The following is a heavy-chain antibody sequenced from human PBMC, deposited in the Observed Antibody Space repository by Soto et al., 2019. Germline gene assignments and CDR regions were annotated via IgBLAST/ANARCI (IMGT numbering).Heavy chain of an antibody. CDR2: IYHSGST. V-gene: IGHV4-4*02. J-gene: IGHJ4*02. CDR3: ARDGGAVAGHFDY. Sequence: QVPLQESGPGLVKPSGTLTINSAISGGPITSSNWWSWVRQTPGKGLEWIGDIYHSGSTNDNPSLKSRVTISVDKSKNQYTLKLSSVTAAATAEYYCARDGGAVAGHFDYWGQGTLVTVSS. CDR1: GGPITSSNW. D-gene: IGHD6-19*01.